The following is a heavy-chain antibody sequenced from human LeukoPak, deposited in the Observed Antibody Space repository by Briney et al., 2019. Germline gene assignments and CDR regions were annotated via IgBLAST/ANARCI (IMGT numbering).Heavy chain of an antibody. J-gene: IGHJ3*02. Sequence: SETLSLTCAVYGGSFSGYYWSWIRQPPGKGLEWIGEINHSGSTNYNLSLKSRVTISVDTSKNQFSLKLSSVTAADTAVYYCARGRRGGGWYWNAFDIWGQGTMVTVSS. V-gene: IGHV4-34*01. CDR2: INHSGST. CDR1: GGSFSGYY. CDR3: ARGRRGGGWYWNAFDI. D-gene: IGHD2-15*01.